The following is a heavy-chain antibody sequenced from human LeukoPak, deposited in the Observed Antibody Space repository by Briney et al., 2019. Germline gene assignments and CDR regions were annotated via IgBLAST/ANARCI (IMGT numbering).Heavy chain of an antibody. Sequence: ASVKVSFKASGYTFTGYYMHWVRQAPGQGLEWMGWINPNSGGTSYAQKFQGRVTMTRDTSVTTAYMELSRLRSDDTAMYYCARYSGYDEPFEYWGQGTLVTVSS. V-gene: IGHV1-2*02. J-gene: IGHJ4*02. CDR1: GYTFTGYY. CDR2: INPNSGGT. CDR3: ARYSGYDEPFEY. D-gene: IGHD5-12*01.